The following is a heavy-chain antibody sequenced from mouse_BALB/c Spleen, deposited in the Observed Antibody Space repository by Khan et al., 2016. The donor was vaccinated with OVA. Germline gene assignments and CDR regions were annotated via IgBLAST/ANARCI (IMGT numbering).Heavy chain of an antibody. CDR1: GYAFTSYV. CDR3: VRALYYYGSSYEGFAY. J-gene: IGHJ3*01. Sequence: VQLQQSGPELVKPGASVKMSCKASGYAFTSYVMHWVKQKPGQGLEWIGYIHPYTYDDKYNEKFKDKATLTSDKSSSTAYMELSSLTSENSAVYYCVRALYYYGSSYEGFAYWGQGTLVTVSA. CDR2: IHPYTYDD. V-gene: IGHV1S136*01. D-gene: IGHD1-1*01.